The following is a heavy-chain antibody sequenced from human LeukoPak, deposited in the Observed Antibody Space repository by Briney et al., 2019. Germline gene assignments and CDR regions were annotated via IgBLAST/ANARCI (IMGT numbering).Heavy chain of an antibody. CDR1: GFTFSSYW. V-gene: IGHV3-21*01. CDR3: ARDRLLEDRDYHYYYYMDV. Sequence: PGGSLRLSCGASGFTFSSYWMHWVRQAPGKGLEWVSSISSSSSYIYYADSVKGRFTISRDNAKNSLSLQMNSLRAEDTAVYYCARDRLLEDRDYHYYYYMDVWGIGTTVTVSS. D-gene: IGHD1-1*01. CDR2: ISSSSSYI. J-gene: IGHJ6*03.